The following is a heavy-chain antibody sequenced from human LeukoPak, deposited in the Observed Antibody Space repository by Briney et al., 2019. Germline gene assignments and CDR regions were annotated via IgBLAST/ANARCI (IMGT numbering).Heavy chain of an antibody. Sequence: GGSLRLSYVASGFIFSDYYMTWIRQAPGKGLEWLSYISSSGGDTYIADSVRGRFTFSRDNAKSSLYLQVNSLRVDDTAVYFCARGRSGGYTGDAFDIWGQGTVVTVSS. CDR2: ISSSGGDT. CDR1: GFIFSDYY. V-gene: IGHV3-11*01. D-gene: IGHD3-22*01. J-gene: IGHJ3*02. CDR3: ARGRSGGYTGDAFDI.